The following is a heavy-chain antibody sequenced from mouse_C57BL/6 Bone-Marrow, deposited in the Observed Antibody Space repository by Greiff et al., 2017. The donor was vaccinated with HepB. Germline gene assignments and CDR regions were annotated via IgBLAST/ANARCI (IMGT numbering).Heavy chain of an antibody. J-gene: IGHJ3*01. Sequence: VQLVESGAELVRPGASVKLSCTASGFNIKDDYMHWVKQRPEQGLEWIGWIDPENGDTEYASKFQGKATITADTSSNTAYLQLSSLTSEDTAVYYCTTRGYGYSWFAYWGQGTLVTVSA. CDR3: TTRGYGYSWFAY. V-gene: IGHV14-4*01. CDR1: GFNIKDDY. D-gene: IGHD2-2*01. CDR2: IDPENGDT.